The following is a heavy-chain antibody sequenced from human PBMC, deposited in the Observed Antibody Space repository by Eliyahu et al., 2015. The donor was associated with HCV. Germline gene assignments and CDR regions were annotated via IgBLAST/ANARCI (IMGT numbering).Heavy chain of an antibody. J-gene: IGHJ6*02. V-gene: IGHV1-18*01. CDR2: ISAYDGDI. CDR3: ARNWQNYYYGMDV. CDR1: GYTFTSYG. D-gene: IGHD1-1*01. Sequence: QVQLEQSGGEVKKPGASVKVSCKASGYTFTSYGLSWVRQAPGQGLEWMGWISAYDGDINYAPKFQGRVTMTTNTSTSTAYMELTSLRSDDTAVYYCARNWQNYYYGMDVWGQGTTVSVSS.